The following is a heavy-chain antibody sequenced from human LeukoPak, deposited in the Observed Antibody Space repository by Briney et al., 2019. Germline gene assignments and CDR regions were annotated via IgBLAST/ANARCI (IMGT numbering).Heavy chain of an antibody. J-gene: IGHJ5*02. CDR2: ISYDGKVQ. V-gene: IGHV3-30*04. CDR3: ARDPSGAAKRHREANWFDP. D-gene: IGHD6-25*01. Sequence: GGSLRLSCAAAGFTFSRYPMHWVRQAPGKGLEWVAVISYDGKVQKYADSVKGRFTISRDDSRNTLYLQMNSLTVEDTAVYYCARDPSGAAKRHREANWFDPWGQGTLVTVSS. CDR1: GFTFSRYP.